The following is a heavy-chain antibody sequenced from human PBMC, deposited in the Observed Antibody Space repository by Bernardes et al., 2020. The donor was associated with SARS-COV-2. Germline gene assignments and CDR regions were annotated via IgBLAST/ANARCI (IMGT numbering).Heavy chain of an antibody. V-gene: IGHV3-7*01. D-gene: IGHD3-3*01. J-gene: IGHJ6*02. CDR2: IKQDGSEK. Sequence: GRSLRLSCAASGFTFSSYWMSWVRQAPGKGLEWVANIKQDGSEKYYVDSVKGRFTISRDNAKNSLYLQMNSLRAEDTAVYYCARDPATNYDFWSGYYSLYYYGMDVWGQGTTVTVSS. CDR3: ARDPATNYDFWSGYYSLYYYGMDV. CDR1: GFTFSSYW.